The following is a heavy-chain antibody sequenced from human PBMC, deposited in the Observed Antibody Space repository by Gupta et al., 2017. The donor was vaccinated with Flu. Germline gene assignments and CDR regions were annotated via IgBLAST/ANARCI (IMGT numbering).Heavy chain of an antibody. CDR2: ST. D-gene: IGHD6-13*01. V-gene: IGHV4-39*01. J-gene: IGHJ6*02. CDR3: ARLYSSSWFLDV. Sequence: STYYNPSLKSRVTISVDTSKNQFSLKLSSVTAADTAVYYCARLYSSSWFLDVWGQGTTVTVSS.